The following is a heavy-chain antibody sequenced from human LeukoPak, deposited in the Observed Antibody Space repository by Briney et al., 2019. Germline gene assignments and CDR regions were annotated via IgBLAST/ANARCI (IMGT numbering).Heavy chain of an antibody. Sequence: PSETLSLTCTVSGGSISSSSYYWGWIRQPPGKGLEWIGYIYDSVDTNYNPSLKSRVTISEDTSKNQFSLKVSSVTAADTAVYYCARARNYYDGGLDYWGQGTLVTVSS. CDR1: GGSISSSSYY. CDR2: IYDSVDT. CDR3: ARARNYYDGGLDY. V-gene: IGHV4-61*05. D-gene: IGHD4-11*01. J-gene: IGHJ4*02.